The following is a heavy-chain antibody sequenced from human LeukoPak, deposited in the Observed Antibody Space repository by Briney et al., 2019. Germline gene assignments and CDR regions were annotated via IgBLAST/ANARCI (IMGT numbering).Heavy chain of an antibody. CDR2: ISSSSNYI. J-gene: IGHJ4*02. CDR3: ARDLGVISALDY. CDR1: GFTFSTYS. V-gene: IGHV3-21*01. D-gene: IGHD2-21*01. Sequence: GGSLRLSCAASGFTFSTYSINWVRQAPGKGLEWVSSISSSSNYIYYADSVKGRFTISRDNAKNSLSLQMNNLRAEDTALYYCARDLGVISALDYWGQGILVTVSS.